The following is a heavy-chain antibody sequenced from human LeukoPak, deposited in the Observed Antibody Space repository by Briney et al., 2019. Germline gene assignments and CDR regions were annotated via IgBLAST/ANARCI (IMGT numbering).Heavy chain of an antibody. V-gene: IGHV3-7*03. CDR3: ARDLGYTEDY. CDR2: IKQDGSEK. CDR1: EFAFTSYW. Sequence: PGGSLRLSCAASEFAFTSYWMSWVRQAPGKGLEWVANIKQDGSEKNYVDSVKGRFTISRDNAKKSLFLQMNSLRAEDTAVYYCARDLGYTEDYWGQGTLVTVSS. D-gene: IGHD1-1*01. J-gene: IGHJ4*02.